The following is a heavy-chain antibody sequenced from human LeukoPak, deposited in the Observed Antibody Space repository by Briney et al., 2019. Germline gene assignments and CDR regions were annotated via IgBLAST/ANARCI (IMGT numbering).Heavy chain of an antibody. CDR3: ARPFYYYGSGSYYYYYYGMDV. Sequence: SVKVSCKASGGTFSSYAISWVRQAPGQGLEWMGGIIPIFGTANYEQKFQGRVTITADESTSTAYMELSSLRSEDTAVYYCARPFYYYGSGSYYYYYYGMDVWGQGTTVTVSS. V-gene: IGHV1-69*13. J-gene: IGHJ6*02. CDR1: GGTFSSYA. D-gene: IGHD3-10*01. CDR2: IIPIFGTA.